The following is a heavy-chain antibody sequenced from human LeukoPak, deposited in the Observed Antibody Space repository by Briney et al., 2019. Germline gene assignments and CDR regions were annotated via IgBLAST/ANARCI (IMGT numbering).Heavy chain of an antibody. CDR1: GYPISSGYY. CDR2: ISHSGST. Sequence: SETLSLTCTVSGYPISSGYYWGWIRQPPGKGLKWIGSISHSGSTYYNPSLKSRVTISVDTSKNQFSLKLSSLTAADTAVYYCARLRRSRLAEFDYWGQGTLVTVSS. CDR3: ARLRRSRLAEFDY. V-gene: IGHV4-38-2*02. D-gene: IGHD3-3*02. J-gene: IGHJ4*02.